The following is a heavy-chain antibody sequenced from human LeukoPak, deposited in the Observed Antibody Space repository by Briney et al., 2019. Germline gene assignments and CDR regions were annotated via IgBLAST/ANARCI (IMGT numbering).Heavy chain of an antibody. D-gene: IGHD3-22*01. V-gene: IGHV1-2*02. Sequence: GASVKVSCKASGYTFTGYYMHWVRQAPGQGLEWMGWINPNSGGTNYAQKLQGRVTMTTDTSTSTAYMELRSLRSDDTAVYYCARDRGYHDSSGYLRYWGQGTLVTVSS. J-gene: IGHJ4*02. CDR2: INPNSGGT. CDR1: GYTFTGYY. CDR3: ARDRGYHDSSGYLRY.